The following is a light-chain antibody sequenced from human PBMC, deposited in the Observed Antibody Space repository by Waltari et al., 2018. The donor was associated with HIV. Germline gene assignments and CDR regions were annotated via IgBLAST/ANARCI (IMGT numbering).Light chain of an antibody. CDR2: DAS. Sequence: DTQLTQSPSSLSASVGDRVTNTCQANQDISNYLNWYQQKPGTAPKLLTYDASKLETGVPSRFSGSESGTYFTFTISSVQPEDSATYYCKQYDNLPVFGGGTKVEIK. J-gene: IGKJ4*01. CDR1: QDISNY. CDR3: KQYDNLPV. V-gene: IGKV1-33*01.